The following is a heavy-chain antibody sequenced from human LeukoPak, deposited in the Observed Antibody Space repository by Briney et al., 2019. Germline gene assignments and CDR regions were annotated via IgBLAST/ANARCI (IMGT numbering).Heavy chain of an antibody. V-gene: IGHV1-2*06. D-gene: IGHD7-27*01. CDR3: ARGPPKWGYDY. CDR2: INPNSGGA. Sequence: ASVKVSCKASGYTLTDYYMHWVRQAPGQGLEWMGRINPNSGGANYAQKFQGRVTMTRDTSISTVYMELSRLRSDDTAVYYCARGPPKWGYDYWGQGTLVTVSS. J-gene: IGHJ4*02. CDR1: GYTLTDYY.